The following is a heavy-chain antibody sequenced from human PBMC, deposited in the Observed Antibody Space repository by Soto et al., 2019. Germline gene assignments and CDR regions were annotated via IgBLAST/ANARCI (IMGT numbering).Heavy chain of an antibody. V-gene: IGHV1-69*01. J-gene: IGHJ6*02. CDR2: IITIFGTA. Sequence: QVQLVQSGAEVKKPGSSVKVSCKASGGTFSSYAISWVRQAPGQGLEWMGGIITIFGTANYAQKFQGRVTITADESTSTAYMELGSLRSEDTAVYYCARGGSSGYCSGGSCLYYYYGMDVWGQGTTVTVSS. D-gene: IGHD2-15*01. CDR1: GGTFSSYA. CDR3: ARGGSSGYCSGGSCLYYYYGMDV.